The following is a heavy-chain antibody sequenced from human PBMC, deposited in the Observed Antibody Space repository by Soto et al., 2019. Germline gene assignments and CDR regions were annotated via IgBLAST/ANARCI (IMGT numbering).Heavy chain of an antibody. CDR3: TRFREEFGWGWPEPFDY. Sequence: PGGSLRLSCAASGFSFSGSAMHWVRQASGKGLEWVGRIRSTANSYATAYAASVKGRFTISRDDSKNTAYLQMNSLKTEDTAVYHCTRFREEFGWGWPEPFDYWGQGTLVTVSS. D-gene: IGHD3-10*01. J-gene: IGHJ4*02. CDR1: GFSFSGSA. CDR2: IRSTANSYAT. V-gene: IGHV3-73*01.